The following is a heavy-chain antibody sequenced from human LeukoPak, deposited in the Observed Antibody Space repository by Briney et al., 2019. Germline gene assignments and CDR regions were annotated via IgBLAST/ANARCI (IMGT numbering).Heavy chain of an antibody. J-gene: IGHJ4*02. Sequence: ASVKVSCKASGGTFSSYAISWVRQAPGQGLEWIGGIIPIFGTANYAQKFQGRVTIAADESTSTAYMELSSLRSEDTAVYYCAIAYCGGDCLPFDYWGQGTLVTVSS. V-gene: IGHV1-69*13. CDR1: GGTFSSYA. CDR2: IIPIFGTA. CDR3: AIAYCGGDCLPFDY. D-gene: IGHD2-21*02.